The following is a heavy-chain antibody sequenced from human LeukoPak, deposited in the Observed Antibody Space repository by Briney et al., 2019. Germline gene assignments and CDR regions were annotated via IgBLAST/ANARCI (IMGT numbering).Heavy chain of an antibody. J-gene: IGHJ4*02. V-gene: IGHV4-59*01. CDR2: IYYTGST. CDR1: GASISSSY. CDR3: AGGRVFYYFDY. Sequence: SETLSLTCNVSGASISSSYWSWIRQPPGKGLEWIAYIYYTGSTNYNPSLRNRVTISVDTSENQFSLELTSVTAADTAVYYCAGGRVFYYFDYWGQGTLVTVSS.